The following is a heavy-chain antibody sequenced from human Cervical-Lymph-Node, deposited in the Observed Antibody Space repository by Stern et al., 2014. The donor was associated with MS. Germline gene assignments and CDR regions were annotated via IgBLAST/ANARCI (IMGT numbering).Heavy chain of an antibody. CDR2: LNPNGCDP. Sequence: VQLVESGTKLQKPGASLRVSCKASGYTFTAFFIHWVRQVPGQGLEWMVRLNPNGCDPAYAQNFQDRVTQTRDTSIGTAYLELSRLTSADTAVYYCAREATRIVVGIDYWGQGTQVTVSS. CDR3: AREATRIVVGIDY. J-gene: IGHJ4*02. D-gene: IGHD3-22*01. V-gene: IGHV1-2*06. CDR1: GYTFTAFF.